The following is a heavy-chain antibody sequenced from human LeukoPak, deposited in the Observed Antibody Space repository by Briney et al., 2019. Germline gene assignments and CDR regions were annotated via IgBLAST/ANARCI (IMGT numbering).Heavy chain of an antibody. J-gene: IGHJ3*02. D-gene: IGHD1-1*01. CDR1: GGTFSSYA. V-gene: IGHV1-69*13. CDR2: IIPIFGTA. Sequence: SVKVSCKASGGTFSSYAISWARQAPGQGLEWMGGIIPIFGTANYAQKFQGRVTITADESTSTAYMELSSLRSEDTAVYYCAREGSTTGNDAFDIWGQGTMVTVSS. CDR3: AREGSTTGNDAFDI.